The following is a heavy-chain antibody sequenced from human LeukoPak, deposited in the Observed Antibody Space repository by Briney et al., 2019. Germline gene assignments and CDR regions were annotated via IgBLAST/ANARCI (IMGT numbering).Heavy chain of an antibody. CDR2: IYYSGST. CDR1: GGSISSSSYY. J-gene: IGHJ4*02. D-gene: IGHD6-13*01. V-gene: IGHV4-39*07. CDR3: ARLAAAGPYFDY. Sequence: PSETLSLTCNVSGGSISSSSYYWGWIRQPPGKGLEWIGSIYYSGSTYYNPSLKSRVTISVDTSKNQFSLKLSSVTAADTAVYYCARLAAAGPYFDYWGQGTLVTVSS.